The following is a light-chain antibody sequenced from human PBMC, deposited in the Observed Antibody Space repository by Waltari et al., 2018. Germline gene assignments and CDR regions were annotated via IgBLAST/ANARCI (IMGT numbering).Light chain of an antibody. CDR3: HSRDSSGDVV. Sequence: SSELTQDPAVSVALGQTVRITCQGDSLRTYYVSWFHQKPGQAPALVIYGKNNRPSGIPDRLSASSSGSTASLTIIGAQAEDEADYYCHSRDSSGDVVIGGGTKLTVL. CDR1: SLRTYY. CDR2: GKN. J-gene: IGLJ2*01. V-gene: IGLV3-19*01.